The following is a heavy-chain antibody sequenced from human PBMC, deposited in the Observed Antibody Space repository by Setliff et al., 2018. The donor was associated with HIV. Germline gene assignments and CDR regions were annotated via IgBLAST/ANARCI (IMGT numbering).Heavy chain of an antibody. CDR3: AAASSWDPLLDY. D-gene: IGHD6-13*01. Sequence: PSETLSLTCTVSGGSISSSGPGYYWSWIRQPPGKGLEWIGEINHSGSTNYNPSLKSRVTISVDTSMDQFSLKLNSVTAADTAVYYCAAASSWDPLLDYWGQGTRVTVSS. J-gene: IGHJ4*02. CDR2: INHSGST. V-gene: IGHV4-34*01. CDR1: GGSISSSGPGYY.